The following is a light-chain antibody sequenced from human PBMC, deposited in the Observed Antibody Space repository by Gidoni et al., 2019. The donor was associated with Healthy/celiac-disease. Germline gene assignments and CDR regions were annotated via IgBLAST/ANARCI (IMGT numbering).Light chain of an antibody. CDR1: QSVSRY. V-gene: IGKV3-11*01. Sequence: EIVLKQSPATLSLSPGERATLSCRASQSVSRYLVWYQQKPGQAPRLLIYDASNRATGIPARFSGSGSGTDFTLTISSLEPEDFAVYYCQQRSNWNTFGQGTKPEIK. J-gene: IGKJ2*01. CDR3: QQRSNWNT. CDR2: DAS.